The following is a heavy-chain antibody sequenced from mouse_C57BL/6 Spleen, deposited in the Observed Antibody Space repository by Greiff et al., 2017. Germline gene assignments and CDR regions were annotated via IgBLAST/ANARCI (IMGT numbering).Heavy chain of an antibody. CDR1: GYTFTDYY. V-gene: IGHV1-26*01. CDR3: AHTVGAMDY. Sequence: EVQLQQSGPELVKPGASVKISCKASGYTFTDYYMNWVKQSHGKSLEWIGDINPNNGGTSYNQKFKGKATLTVDKSSSTAYMELRSLTSEDSAVYYCAHTVGAMDYWGQGTSVTVSS. CDR2: INPNNGGT. J-gene: IGHJ4*01. D-gene: IGHD1-1*01.